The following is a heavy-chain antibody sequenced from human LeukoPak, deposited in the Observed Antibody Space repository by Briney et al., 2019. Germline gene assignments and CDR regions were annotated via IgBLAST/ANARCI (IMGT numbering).Heavy chain of an antibody. V-gene: IGHV4-4*07. CDR2: IYTSGST. D-gene: IGHD2-21*02. J-gene: IGHJ4*02. CDR1: GGSISSYY. Sequence: PSETLSLTCTVSGGSISSYYWSWIRQPAGKGLEWIGRIYTSGSTNYNPSLKSRVTMSVDTSKNQFSLKLSSVTAADTAVYYCAREPYCGGDCYSALGYFDYWGQGTLVTVSS. CDR3: AREPYCGGDCYSALGYFDY.